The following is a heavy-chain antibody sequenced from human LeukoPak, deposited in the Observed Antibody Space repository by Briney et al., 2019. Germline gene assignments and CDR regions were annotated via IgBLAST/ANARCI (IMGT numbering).Heavy chain of an antibody. Sequence: GASVKVSCKASGYTFTGYHMHWVRQAPGQGLEWMGWINPNSGGTNYAQKFQGRVTMTRDTSISTAYMELSRLRSDDTAVYYCARIIDSGSYYDLDYWGQGTLVTVSS. D-gene: IGHD1-26*01. J-gene: IGHJ4*02. CDR1: GYTFTGYH. V-gene: IGHV1-2*02. CDR2: INPNSGGT. CDR3: ARIIDSGSYYDLDY.